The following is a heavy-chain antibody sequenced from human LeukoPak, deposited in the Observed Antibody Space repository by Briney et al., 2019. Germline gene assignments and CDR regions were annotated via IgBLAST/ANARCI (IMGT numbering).Heavy chain of an antibody. J-gene: IGHJ4*02. CDR1: GGSLSGNY. Sequence: SQTLSLTCAVHGGSLSGNYWSWIRQPPGKGLQWIGQGTHDGVTTYNPSLKSRVTISVDTPRNQVSLKVISLTAADTAVYYCARGLNILDYWGQGTLVTVSS. CDR2: GTHDGVT. V-gene: IGHV4-34*01. CDR3: ARGLNILDY.